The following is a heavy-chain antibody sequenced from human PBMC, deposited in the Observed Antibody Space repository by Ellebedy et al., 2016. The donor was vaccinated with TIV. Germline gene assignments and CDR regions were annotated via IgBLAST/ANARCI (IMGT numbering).Heavy chain of an antibody. J-gene: IGHJ3*02. CDR3: ARPEVTNRWAIDI. Sequence: AASVKVSCKASGYTFTSYYIHWVRQAPGQGLEWMGIINPSGGGASYSQKFQCRVTMTRDTSTSTVYMEMSSLRSEDTAVYYCARPEVTNRWAIDIWGQGTMVAVSS. D-gene: IGHD2-21*02. V-gene: IGHV1-46*01. CDR2: INPSGGGA. CDR1: GYTFTSYY.